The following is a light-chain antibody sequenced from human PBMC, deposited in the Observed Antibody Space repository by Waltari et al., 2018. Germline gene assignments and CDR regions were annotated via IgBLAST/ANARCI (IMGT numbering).Light chain of an antibody. Sequence: QSALTQPASVSGSPGQSITTTCTGTSSDVGNYKRFSWYQQHPGKAPKLMIYAVSKRPSGVSDRFSGSKSGDMASLTISGLQPEDEAEYFCSSYAGSSKGVFGGGTKVTVL. CDR1: SSDVGNYKR. CDR3: SSYAGSSKGV. V-gene: IGLV2-23*02. J-gene: IGLJ2*01. CDR2: AVS.